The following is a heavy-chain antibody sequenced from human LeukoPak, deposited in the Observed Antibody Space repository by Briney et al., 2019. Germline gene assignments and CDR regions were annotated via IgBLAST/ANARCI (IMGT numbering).Heavy chain of an antibody. CDR2: IYFSGSA. D-gene: IGHD3-22*01. J-gene: IGHJ4*02. CDR3: ARISDTSGYYFDY. Sequence: PSHTLSLTCTVSGDSINSGGYDWSWIRQHPGKGLECIGYIYFSGSAYYNPSLKSRVSISVDTSKNQFSLKLSAVTAADTAMYYCARISDTSGYYFDYWGQGTLVTVSS. CDR1: GDSINSGGYD. V-gene: IGHV4-31*03.